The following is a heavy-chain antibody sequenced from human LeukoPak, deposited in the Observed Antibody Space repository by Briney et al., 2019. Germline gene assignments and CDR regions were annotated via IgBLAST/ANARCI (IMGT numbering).Heavy chain of an antibody. J-gene: IGHJ4*02. CDR2: LHYGGST. CDR1: GGSLSSSSYY. Sequence: PSETLSLTCTVSGGSLSSSSYYWGWIRQPPGKGLEWIGSLHYGGSTYYNPSLKSRVTISVDTSKKQISLKQSSVTAADTAVYYCARLTFHYDGSGYYFDYWGQGTLVTVSS. D-gene: IGHD3-22*01. CDR3: ARLTFHYDGSGYYFDY. V-gene: IGHV4-39*01.